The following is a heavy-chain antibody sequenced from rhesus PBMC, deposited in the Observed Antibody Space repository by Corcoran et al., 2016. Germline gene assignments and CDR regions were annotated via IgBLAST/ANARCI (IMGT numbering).Heavy chain of an antibody. V-gene: IGHV4-127*01. J-gene: IGHJ2*01. CDR3: AGVWYYWYFDL. Sequence: QVQLQESGPGLVKPSETLSLTCAVSGYSISSGYGWSWIRQPPGKGLEWIGYIGGSSGSTNYNPSLKSHVTVSKDTSKNQFSLKLGSFTAADTAVYYCAGVWYYWYFDLWGPGTPITMSS. CDR2: IGGSSGST. D-gene: IGHD2-21*01. CDR1: GYSISSGYG.